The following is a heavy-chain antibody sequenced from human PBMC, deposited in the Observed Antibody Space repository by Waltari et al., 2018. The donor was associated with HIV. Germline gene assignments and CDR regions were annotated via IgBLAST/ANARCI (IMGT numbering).Heavy chain of an antibody. J-gene: IGHJ4*02. CDR1: GYTFTSYA. D-gene: IGHD3-3*01. CDR2: INAGNGNT. Sequence: QVQLVQSGAEVKKPGASVKVSCKASGYTFTSYAMHWVRQAPGQRLEWMGWINAGNGNTKYSQKFQGRVTITRDTSASTAYMELSSLRSEDTAVYYCARFRITIFGVAYPDYWGQGTLVTVSS. V-gene: IGHV1-3*01. CDR3: ARFRITIFGVAYPDY.